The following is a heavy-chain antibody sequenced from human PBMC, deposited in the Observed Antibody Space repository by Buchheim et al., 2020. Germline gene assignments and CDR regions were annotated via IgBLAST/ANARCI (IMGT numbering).Heavy chain of an antibody. D-gene: IGHD2-2*02. CDR1: GGTFSSYA. CDR2: IIPIFGTA. V-gene: IGHV1-69*01. Sequence: QVQLVQSGAEVKKPGSSVKVSCKASGGTFSSYAISWVRQAPGQGLEWMGGIIPIFGTANYAQKFQGRVTITADESTSTAYMELSSLRSEDTAVYYCASLVPATDIVVVPAAIRHYYYYMDVWGKGTT. J-gene: IGHJ6*03. CDR3: ASLVPATDIVVVPAAIRHYYYYMDV.